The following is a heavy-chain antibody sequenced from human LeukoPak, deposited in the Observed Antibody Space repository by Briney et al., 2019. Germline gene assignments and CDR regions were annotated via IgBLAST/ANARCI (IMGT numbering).Heavy chain of an antibody. J-gene: IGHJ4*02. D-gene: IGHD1-26*01. CDR3: AKGLVGVTTFWDY. Sequence: GGSLRLSCAASGLNVNNYVMHWVRQAPGKGLEWVAFIYYDRGDKFYADSVKGRFTISRDNSKNTLYLQMNSLRAEDTAVYYCAKGLVGVTTFWDYWGQGTLVTVSS. V-gene: IGHV3-30*02. CDR2: IYYDRGDK. CDR1: GLNVNNYV.